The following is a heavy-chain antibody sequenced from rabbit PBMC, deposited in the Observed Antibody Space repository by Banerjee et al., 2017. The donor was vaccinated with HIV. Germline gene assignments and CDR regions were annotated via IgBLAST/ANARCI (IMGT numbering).Heavy chain of an antibody. CDR3: ARGAYGYAGAAYALTRLDL. CDR1: GIDFSSSYY. CDR2: IYAASSGST. D-gene: IGHD6-1*01. J-gene: IGHJ3*01. Sequence: QSLEESGGDLVKPGASLTLTCTASGIDFSSSYYMCWVRQAPGKGLEWIACIYAASSGSTWYASWAKGRFTISKTSSTTVTLQMTSLTAADTATYFCARGAYGYAGAAYALTRLDLWGQGTLVTDS. V-gene: IGHV1S40*01.